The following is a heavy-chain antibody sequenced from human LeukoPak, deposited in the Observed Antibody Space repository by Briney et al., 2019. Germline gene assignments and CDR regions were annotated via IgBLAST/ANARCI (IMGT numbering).Heavy chain of an antibody. CDR3: ARQRYSDY. V-gene: IGHV3-23*01. D-gene: IGHD3-9*01. Sequence: GGSLRLSCAASGFTFSSYAMSWVRRAPGKGLEWVSAISGSGGSTYYADSVKGRFTISRDNAKNSLYLQMNSLRAEDTAIYYCARQRYSDYWGQGTLVTVSS. J-gene: IGHJ4*02. CDR2: ISGSGGST. CDR1: GFTFSSYA.